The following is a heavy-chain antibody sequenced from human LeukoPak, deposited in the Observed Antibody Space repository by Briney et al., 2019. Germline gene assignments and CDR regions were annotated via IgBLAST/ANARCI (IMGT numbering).Heavy chain of an antibody. J-gene: IGHJ3*02. CDR1: GFTFSNYW. CDR3: AREGFDTLTGYYTSHAFDI. CDR2: IKQDGSDK. V-gene: IGHV3-7*01. Sequence: GGSLRLSCAASGFTFSNYWMSWVRQAPGKGLEWVANIKQDGSDKYYVDSVKGRFTISRDNAKNSLYLQMNSLRAEDTAVYYCAREGFDTLTGYYTSHAFDIWGQGTMVTVSS. D-gene: IGHD3-9*01.